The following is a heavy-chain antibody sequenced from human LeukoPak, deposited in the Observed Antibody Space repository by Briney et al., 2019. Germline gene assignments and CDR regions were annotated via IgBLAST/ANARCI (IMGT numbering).Heavy chain of an antibody. CDR2: ISSSGSVT. J-gene: IGHJ5*02. CDR1: GFTFSDYY. CDR3: ARVWDSSGWSRFDP. Sequence: GGSLRLSCAASGFTFSDYYMSWIRQAPRKGLEWISSISSSGSVTYYADSVKGRFTISRDNAKNSLYVEMNSLRADDTAVYYCARVWDSSGWSRFDPWGQGTRVTVSS. V-gene: IGHV3-11*01. D-gene: IGHD6-19*01.